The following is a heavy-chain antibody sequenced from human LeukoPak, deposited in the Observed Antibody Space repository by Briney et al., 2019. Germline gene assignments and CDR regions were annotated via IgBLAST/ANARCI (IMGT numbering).Heavy chain of an antibody. D-gene: IGHD3-10*01. CDR3: ARDRGNYYGSGSYYDWFDP. J-gene: IGHJ5*02. CDR1: GGSISSSSYY. Sequence: PSETLSLTCTVSGGSISSSSYYWGWIRQPPGKGLEWIGSIYYSGSTNYNPSLKSRVTISVETSKNQFSLKLSSVTAADTAVYYCARDRGNYYGSGSYYDWFDPWGQGTLVTVSS. CDR2: IYYSGST. V-gene: IGHV4-39*07.